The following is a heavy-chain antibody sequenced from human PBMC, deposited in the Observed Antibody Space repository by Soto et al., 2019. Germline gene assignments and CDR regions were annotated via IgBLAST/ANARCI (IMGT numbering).Heavy chain of an antibody. V-gene: IGHV3-30*04. CDR2: ISYDGSNK. J-gene: IGHJ6*02. Sequence: AGVSLIISCAASGFTFSSYAMHWVRQAPGKGLEWVAVISYDGSNKYYADSVKGRFIISRDNSKNTLYLQMNSLRAEDTAVYYCARELGYCSSTSCYKGYYGMDVWGPGTTVTVSS. CDR1: GFTFSSYA. CDR3: ARELGYCSSTSCYKGYYGMDV. D-gene: IGHD2-2*02.